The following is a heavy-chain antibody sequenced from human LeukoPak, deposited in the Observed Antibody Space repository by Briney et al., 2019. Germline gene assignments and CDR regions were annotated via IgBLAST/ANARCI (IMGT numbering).Heavy chain of an antibody. Sequence: SVKVSCKASGGTFSSYTISWVRQAPGQGLEWMGRIIPILGIADYAQKFQGRITITADKSTSTAYMELSSLRSEDTAVYYCARDLSWVAGILDYWGQGTLVTVSS. CDR1: GGTFSSYT. V-gene: IGHV1-69*04. D-gene: IGHD6-19*01. J-gene: IGHJ4*02. CDR2: IIPILGIA. CDR3: ARDLSWVAGILDY.